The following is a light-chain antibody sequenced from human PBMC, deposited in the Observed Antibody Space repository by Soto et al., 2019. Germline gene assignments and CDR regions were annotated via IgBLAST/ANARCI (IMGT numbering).Light chain of an antibody. CDR2: EVS. Sequence: QSALTQPASVSGSPGQSITISCTGPSSDVGGYNSVSWYQHHPGKAPKLMIYEVSNRPSGVSNRFSGPKSGNTASLIISGLQAEDEADYYCSSYIGSSTVFGGGTQLTVL. J-gene: IGLJ2*01. V-gene: IGLV2-14*01. CDR1: SSDVGGYNS. CDR3: SSYIGSSTV.